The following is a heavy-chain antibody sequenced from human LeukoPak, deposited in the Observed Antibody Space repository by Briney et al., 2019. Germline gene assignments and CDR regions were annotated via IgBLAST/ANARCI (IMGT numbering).Heavy chain of an antibody. CDR3: ARTTDLDF. CDR2: MRGDGSAI. V-gene: IGHV3-7*02. D-gene: IGHD4-17*01. J-gene: IGHJ4*02. CDR1: GFTFSGYW. Sequence: PGGSLRLSCAAFGFTFSGYWMTWVRQPPGKGLEWVANMRGDGSAIYYVDSVKGRFTISRDNAKNSLYLQMNSLRAEDTAIYYCARTTDLDFWGQGTLVTVSS.